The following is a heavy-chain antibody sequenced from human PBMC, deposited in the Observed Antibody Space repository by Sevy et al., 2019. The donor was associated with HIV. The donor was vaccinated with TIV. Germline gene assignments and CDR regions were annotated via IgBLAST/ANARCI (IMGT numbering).Heavy chain of an antibody. J-gene: IGHJ4*02. CDR3: AREDYYDSSAYYGSFAY. D-gene: IGHD3-22*01. CDR1: GGSISSGNYY. V-gene: IGHV4-30-4*01. CDR2: IYYSGST. Sequence: SETLSLTCTVSGGSISSGNYYWSWIRQPPGKGLEWIGYIYYSGSTYYNPSLKSRVTISVDTSKNQFSLKLSSVTAAYTAVYFCAREDYYDSSAYYGSFAYWGQGTPVTVSS.